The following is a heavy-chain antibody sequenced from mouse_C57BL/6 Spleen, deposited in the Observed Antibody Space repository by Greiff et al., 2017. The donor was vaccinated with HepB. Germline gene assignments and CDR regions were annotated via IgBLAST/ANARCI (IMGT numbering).Heavy chain of an antibody. CDR1: GYTFTSYW. J-gene: IGHJ4*01. CDR2: IHPNSGST. D-gene: IGHD2-3*01. V-gene: IGHV1-64*01. CDR3: ASGYGYYGAMDY. Sequence: QVQLQQPGAELVKPGASVKLSCKASGYTFTSYWMHWVKQRPGQGLEWIGMIHPNSGSTNYNEKFKSKATLAVDKSSSTAYMQLSSLTSEDSAVYYCASGYGYYGAMDYWGQGTSVTVSS.